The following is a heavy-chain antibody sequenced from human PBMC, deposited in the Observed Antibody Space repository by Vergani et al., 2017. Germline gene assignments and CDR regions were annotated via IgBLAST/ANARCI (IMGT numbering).Heavy chain of an antibody. CDR3: ARDVVGIAVAGRTFDY. V-gene: IGHV3-30-3*01. CDR1: GFTFSSYA. D-gene: IGHD6-19*01. CDR2: ISYDGSNK. J-gene: IGHJ4*02. Sequence: VQLLESGGGLVQPGGSLRLSCAASGFTFSSYAMHWVRQAPGKGLEWVAVISYDGSNKYYADSVKGRFTISRDNSKNTLYLQMNSLRAEDTAVYYCARDVVGIAVAGRTFDYWGQGTLVTVSS.